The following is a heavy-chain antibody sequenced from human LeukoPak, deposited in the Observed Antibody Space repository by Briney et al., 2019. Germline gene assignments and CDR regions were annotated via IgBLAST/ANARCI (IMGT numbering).Heavy chain of an antibody. V-gene: IGHV3-21*01. Sequence: PGGSLRLSCAASGFTFGSYSMNWVRQAPGKGLEWVSSISSSSSYIYYADSVKGRFTISRDNAKNSLYLQMNSLRAEDTAVYYCARVYSTGRYFQHWGQGTLVTVSS. CDR2: ISSSSSYI. J-gene: IGHJ1*01. CDR1: GFTFGSYS. D-gene: IGHD6-25*01. CDR3: ARVYSTGRYFQH.